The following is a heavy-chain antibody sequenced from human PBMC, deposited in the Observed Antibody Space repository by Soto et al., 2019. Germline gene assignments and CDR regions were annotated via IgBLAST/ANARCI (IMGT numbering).Heavy chain of an antibody. J-gene: IGHJ4*02. D-gene: IGHD2-15*01. V-gene: IGHV2-5*02. Sequence: SGPTLVNPAQTLTLTCTFSGLSLSTSGVGVGWIRQPPGKALEWLALIYWDDDKRYSPSLKSRLTITKDTSKNQVVLTMTNMDPVDTATYYCAHTELDYCSGGSCYSFYFDYWGQGTLVTVSS. CDR3: AHTELDYCSGGSCYSFYFDY. CDR1: GLSLSTSGVG. CDR2: IYWDDDK.